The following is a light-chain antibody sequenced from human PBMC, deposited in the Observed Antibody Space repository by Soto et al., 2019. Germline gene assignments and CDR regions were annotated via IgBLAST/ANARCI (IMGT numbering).Light chain of an antibody. CDR1: SSDVGGYNY. V-gene: IGLV2-14*01. J-gene: IGLJ1*01. CDR3: SSYTTSSTYV. CDR2: EVS. Sequence: QSALTQPASVSGSPGQSITISCTRTSSDVGGYNYVSWYQQHPGKAPKLMIYEVSYRPSGVSNRFSASKSGNTASLTISGLQAEDEADYYCSSYTTSSTYVFGTGTKLTVL.